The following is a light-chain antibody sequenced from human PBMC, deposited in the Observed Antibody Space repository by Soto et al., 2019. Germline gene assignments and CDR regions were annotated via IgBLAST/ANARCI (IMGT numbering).Light chain of an antibody. CDR3: SSYTTNSTLV. V-gene: IGLV2-14*01. Sequence: QSALTQPASVSGSPGQSITISCTGTSSDVGGYNFVSWYQQHPGKAPKLMIYDVSDRPSGVSNRFSGSKSGNTASLTISGLQAEDEADYYCSSYTTNSTLVFGGGTKLTAL. CDR1: SSDVGGYNF. CDR2: DVS. J-gene: IGLJ2*01.